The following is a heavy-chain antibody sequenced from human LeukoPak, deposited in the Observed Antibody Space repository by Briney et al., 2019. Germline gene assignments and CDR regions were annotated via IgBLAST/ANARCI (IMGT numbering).Heavy chain of an antibody. D-gene: IGHD4-23*01. CDR1: GGSISSSSYY. J-gene: IGHJ6*03. V-gene: IGHV4-39*01. Sequence: PSETLSLTCTVSGGSISSSSYYWGWIHQPPGKGLEWIGSIYYSGSTYYNPSLKSRVTISVDTSKNQFSLKLSSVTAADTAVYYCARLHFGGNYGYYYYYMDVWGKGTTVTISS. CDR2: IYYSGST. CDR3: ARLHFGGNYGYYYYYMDV.